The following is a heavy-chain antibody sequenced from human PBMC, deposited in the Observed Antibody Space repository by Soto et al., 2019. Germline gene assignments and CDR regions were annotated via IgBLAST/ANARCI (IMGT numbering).Heavy chain of an antibody. V-gene: IGHV4-4*02. J-gene: IGHJ4*02. D-gene: IGHD3-9*01. Sequence: SETLSLTCAVSGGSISSSNWWSWVRQPPGKGLEWIGEIYHSGSTNYNPSLKSRVTISVDKSKNQFSLKLSSVTAADTAVYYCASVILTGYYMAALDDWGQGTLVTVSS. CDR1: GGSISSSNW. CDR3: ASVILTGYYMAALDD. CDR2: IYHSGST.